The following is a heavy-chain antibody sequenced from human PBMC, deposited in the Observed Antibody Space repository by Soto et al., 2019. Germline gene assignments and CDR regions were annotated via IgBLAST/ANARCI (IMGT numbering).Heavy chain of an antibody. Sequence: SETLSLTCAVYNGSFSGYYWTWIRQPPGKGLEWIGEVSHSGSTHYIPALKSRLTISVDTSKNQLSLNLKSVTAADTAVYYCARGRITPCVRGINRLSMFVYWGQGIMVTVSS. CDR3: ARGRITPCVRGINRLSMFVY. J-gene: IGHJ4*02. CDR2: VSHSGST. V-gene: IGHV4-34*01. D-gene: IGHD3-10*01. CDR1: NGSFSGYY.